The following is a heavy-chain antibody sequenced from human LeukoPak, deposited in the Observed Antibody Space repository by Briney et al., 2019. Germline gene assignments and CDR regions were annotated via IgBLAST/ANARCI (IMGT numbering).Heavy chain of an antibody. CDR2: IDWDDDK. V-gene: IGHV2-70*11. J-gene: IGHJ6*03. CDR1: GFSLSTSGMC. D-gene: IGHD1-20*01. Sequence: ESGPTLVNPTQTLTLTCTFSGFSLSTSGMCVSGIRQPPGKALEWLARIDWDDDKYYSTSLKTRLTISKDTSKNQVVLTMTNMDPVDTATYYCARIRITGTTGNYYYYMDVWGKGTTVTVSS. CDR3: ARIRITGTTGNYYYYMDV.